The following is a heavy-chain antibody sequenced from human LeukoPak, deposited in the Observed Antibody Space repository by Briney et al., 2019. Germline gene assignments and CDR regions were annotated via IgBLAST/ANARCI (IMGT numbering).Heavy chain of an antibody. V-gene: IGHV3-48*01. D-gene: IGHD3-3*01. CDR3: ARDRISLRFLEWLFYYYGMDV. CDR2: ISSSSSTI. J-gene: IGHJ6*02. Sequence: GGSLRLSCAASGFTFSSYSMNWVRQAPGKGLERVSYISSSSSTIYYADSVKGRFTISRDNAKNSLYLQMNSLRAEDTAVYYCARDRISLRFLEWLFYYYGMDVWGQGTTVTVSS. CDR1: GFTFSSYS.